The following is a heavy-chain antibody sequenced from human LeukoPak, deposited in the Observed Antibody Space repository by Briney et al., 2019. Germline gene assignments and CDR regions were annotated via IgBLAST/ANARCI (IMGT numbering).Heavy chain of an antibody. CDR1: GFTFSRYS. Sequence: PGGSLRLSCAASGFTFSRYSMNWVREAPGKGLEWVSSISSSSSYIYYADSVKGRFTISRDNAKNSLYLQMNSLRAEDTAVYYYAREISGWLDAFDIWGQGTMVTVSS. J-gene: IGHJ3*02. D-gene: IGHD6-19*01. CDR3: AREISGWLDAFDI. CDR2: ISSSSSYI. V-gene: IGHV3-21*01.